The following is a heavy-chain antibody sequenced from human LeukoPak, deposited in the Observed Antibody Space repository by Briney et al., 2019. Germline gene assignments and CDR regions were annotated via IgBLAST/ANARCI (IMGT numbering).Heavy chain of an antibody. D-gene: IGHD1-14*01. Sequence: PGGSLRLSCAASGFTFRTYAMHWVRQAPGKGLEWVAFIWPDGSKKFYADSVKGRSTISRDNSNHTLYLQMNSLRPEDTALYFCAKISSSAEPNFDYWGQGILLTVSS. V-gene: IGHV3-30*02. CDR3: AKISSSAEPNFDY. CDR1: GFTFRTYA. J-gene: IGHJ4*02. CDR2: IWPDGSKK.